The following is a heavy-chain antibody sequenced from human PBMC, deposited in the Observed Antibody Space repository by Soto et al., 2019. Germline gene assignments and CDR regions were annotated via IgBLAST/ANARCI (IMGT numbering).Heavy chain of an antibody. CDR2: ISSRSSTI. CDR3: VRGASLNFDY. D-gene: IGHD1-26*01. J-gene: IGHJ4*02. CDR1: GFTFSSYS. V-gene: IGHV3-48*01. Sequence: PGGSLRLSCAASGFTFSSYSMNWVRQAPGKGLEWVSYISSRSSTIYYADSVKGRFTISRDNAKNTLYLQMNSLRAEDTAFYYCVRGASLNFDYWGQGTLVTVSS.